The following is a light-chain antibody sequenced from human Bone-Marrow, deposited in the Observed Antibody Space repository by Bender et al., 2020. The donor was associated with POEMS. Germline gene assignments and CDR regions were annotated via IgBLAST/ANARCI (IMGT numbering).Light chain of an antibody. CDR1: SSNIGNHG. Sequence: QSVVTQPPSLSEAPRQSVTIPCSGSSSNIGNHGVNWYQQLPGEAPKLLIYYDDLLTPGVSDRFSASKSGTSASLAISELQSEDEALYYCAAGDDSLSGWVFGGGTKLTVL. CDR2: YDD. J-gene: IGLJ3*02. V-gene: IGLV1-36*01. CDR3: AAGDDSLSGWV.